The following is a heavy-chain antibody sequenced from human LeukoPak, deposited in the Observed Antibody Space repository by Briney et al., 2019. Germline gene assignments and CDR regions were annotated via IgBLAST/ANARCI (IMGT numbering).Heavy chain of an antibody. V-gene: IGHV3-7*03. CDR1: GFTFSSYW. J-gene: IGHJ6*02. CDR2: IKQDGSEK. CDR3: ARFSRSSSLNYYYGMDV. Sequence: GGSLRLSCAASGFTFSSYWMSWVRQAPGKGLEWAANIKQDGSEKYYVDSVKGRFTISRDNAKNSLYLQMNSLRAEDTAVYYCARFSRSSSLNYYYGMDVWGQGTTVTVSS. D-gene: IGHD6-6*01.